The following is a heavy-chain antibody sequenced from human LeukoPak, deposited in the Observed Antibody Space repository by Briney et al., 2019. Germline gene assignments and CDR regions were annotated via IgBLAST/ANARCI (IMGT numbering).Heavy chain of an antibody. CDR3: AKAAYCTSTSCHFSGYAQRPLDS. V-gene: IGHV3-30*18. Sequence: GGSLRLSCVASGFTFNTYGMHWVRQAPGKGLEWVAGISNDGSSKDYADSVKGRFTISRDKSKNTVYLQTNSLRVEDTAVYYCAKAAYCTSTSCHFSGYAQRPLDSWGQGTLVTVSS. CDR2: ISNDGSSK. D-gene: IGHD2-2*01. J-gene: IGHJ4*02. CDR1: GFTFNTYG.